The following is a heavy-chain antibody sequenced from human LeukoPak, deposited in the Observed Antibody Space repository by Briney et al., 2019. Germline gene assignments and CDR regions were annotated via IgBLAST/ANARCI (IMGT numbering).Heavy chain of an antibody. CDR3: ARDPNVLLWFGELYGWNYFDH. D-gene: IGHD3-10*01. V-gene: IGHV6-1*01. Sequence: SQTLSLTCAISGDSVSSNSAAWNWIRQSPSRGLEGLGRTYYRSKWYTYYAVSVKSRITIDPGTSKNQFSLQLNSVTPEDTAVYYCARDPNVLLWFGELYGWNYFDHWGQGTLVTVSS. J-gene: IGHJ4*02. CDR1: GDSVSSNSAA. CDR2: TYYRSKWYT.